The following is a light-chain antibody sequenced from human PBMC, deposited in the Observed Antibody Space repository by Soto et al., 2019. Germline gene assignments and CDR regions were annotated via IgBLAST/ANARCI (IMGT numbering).Light chain of an antibody. CDR1: SSNIGNNY. V-gene: IGLV1-44*01. CDR2: SNN. Sequence: QSVLTQPPSASGTPGQRVTISCSGSSSNIGNNYVYWYQHIPGTAPKVLIYSNNQRPSGVPDRFSGSKSGTSASLAVNGLQSGDEADYYCAAWDDSLNGPLFGGGTKLTVL. CDR3: AAWDDSLNGPL. J-gene: IGLJ3*02.